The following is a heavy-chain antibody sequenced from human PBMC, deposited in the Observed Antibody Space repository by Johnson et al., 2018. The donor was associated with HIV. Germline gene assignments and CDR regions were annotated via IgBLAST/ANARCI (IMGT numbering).Heavy chain of an antibody. V-gene: IGHV3-NL1*01. CDR1: GFTFSSYG. J-gene: IGHJ3*02. CDR2: INWNGGST. D-gene: IGHD6-13*01. CDR3: AKDRYSSSWYGSGFDI. Sequence: QVQLVESGGGVVQPGRSLRLSCAASGFTFSSYGMHWVRQAPGKGLEWVSGINWNGGSTGYADSVKGRFTISRDNAKNTLYLQMNSLRVEDTAVYHCAKDRYSSSWYGSGFDIWGQGTMVTVSS.